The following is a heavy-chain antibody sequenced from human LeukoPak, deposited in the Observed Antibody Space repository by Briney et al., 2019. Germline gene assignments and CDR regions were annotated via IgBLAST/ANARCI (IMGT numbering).Heavy chain of an antibody. Sequence: PGGSLRLSCAASGFTFSSYWMNWARQAPGKGLEWVAVISYDGSKKYHADSVRGRFTISRDNSKNTMYLQMKTLRAEDTAVYYCARDAVTTMDYWGQGTLVTASS. CDR3: ARDAVTTMDY. J-gene: IGHJ4*02. CDR2: ISYDGSKK. CDR1: GFTFSSYW. V-gene: IGHV3-30*03. D-gene: IGHD4-17*01.